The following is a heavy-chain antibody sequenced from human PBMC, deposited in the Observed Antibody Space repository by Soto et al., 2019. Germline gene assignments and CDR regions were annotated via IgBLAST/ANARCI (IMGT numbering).Heavy chain of an antibody. Sequence: GGSLRLSCGASGFTFSSHWMTWVRQAPGKGLEWVASINPDGSVKHYVDSVKGRFTISRDNADHSLYLQMNTLRGEDTGVYYCARVRLDYGSKPYFFDNWGQGTQVTVSS. CDR1: GFTFSSHW. D-gene: IGHD4-17*01. J-gene: IGHJ4*02. CDR2: INPDGSVK. CDR3: ARVRLDYGSKPYFFDN. V-gene: IGHV3-7*01.